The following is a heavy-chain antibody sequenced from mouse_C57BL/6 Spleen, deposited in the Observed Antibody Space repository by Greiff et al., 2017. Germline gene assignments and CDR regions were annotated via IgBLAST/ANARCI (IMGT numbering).Heavy chain of an antibody. Sequence: QVQLQQPGAELVRPGSSVKLSCKASGYTFTSYWMAWVKQRPGQGLEWIGNIYPSDSETHYNQKFKDKATLTVDKSSSTAYMQLSSLTSEDSAVYYCARRAGTDWFAYWGQGTLVTVSA. CDR1: GYTFTSYW. J-gene: IGHJ3*01. V-gene: IGHV1-61*01. CDR3: ARRAGTDWFAY. D-gene: IGHD3-3*01. CDR2: IYPSDSET.